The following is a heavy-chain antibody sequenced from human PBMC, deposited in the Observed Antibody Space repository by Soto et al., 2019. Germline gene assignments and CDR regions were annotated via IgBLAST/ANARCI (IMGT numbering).Heavy chain of an antibody. Sequence: PSETLSLTCAVSGGSISSDGYSWSWIRQPPGKGLEWIGYIYHTWNTYYTPSLESRVTISVDRTRNQLSLEVTAVYAADTAVYYCARCRGTAILDYWGQGTLVTVSS. CDR1: GGSISSDGYS. D-gene: IGHD2-2*02. CDR2: IYHTWNT. CDR3: ARCRGTAILDY. V-gene: IGHV4-30-2*01. J-gene: IGHJ4*02.